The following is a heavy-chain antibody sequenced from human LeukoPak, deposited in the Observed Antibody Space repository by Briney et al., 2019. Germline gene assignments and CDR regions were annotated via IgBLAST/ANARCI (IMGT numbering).Heavy chain of an antibody. CDR2: FSGSGGST. V-gene: IGHV3-23*01. J-gene: IGHJ4*02. D-gene: IGHD5-24*01. CDR1: GFTFSSYD. CDR3: ARDGSNEPFYY. Sequence: GGSLGLSCTASGFTFSSYDMSWVRRAPGEGLECISGFSGSGGSTYYADSVKGRFTISRDNSKNTLYLQMNSLRAGDTAVYYCARDGSNEPFYYCGQG.